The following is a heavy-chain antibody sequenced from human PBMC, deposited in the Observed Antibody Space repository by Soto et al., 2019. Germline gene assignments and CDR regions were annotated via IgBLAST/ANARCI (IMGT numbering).Heavy chain of an antibody. CDR3: ALRSMAVVPEY. J-gene: IGHJ4*02. D-gene: IGHD3-22*01. V-gene: IGHV4-59*01. Sequence: QVQLQESGPGLVKPSETLSLTCAVSGDSISSYYCMWIRQPPGKGLESIGYLYYGRSANYNPSLKIRVTWAVDTSTNQCPLTLSSMTAADTAVYYCALRSMAVVPEYWGQGTLVTVSS. CDR2: LYYGRSA. CDR1: GDSISSYY.